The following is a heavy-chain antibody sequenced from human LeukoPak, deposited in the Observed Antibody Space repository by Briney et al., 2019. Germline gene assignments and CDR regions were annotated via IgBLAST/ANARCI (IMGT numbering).Heavy chain of an antibody. J-gene: IGHJ6*02. CDR1: GFTFSSYA. D-gene: IGHD6-19*01. Sequence: PGGSLRLSCAASGFTFSSYAMHWVRQAPGKGLEWVAVISYDGSNKYYADSVKGRFTISRDNSKNTLYLQMNSLRAEDTAVYYCARDAGSSGRYYGMDVWGQGTTVTVSS. CDR2: ISYDGSNK. V-gene: IGHV3-30-3*01. CDR3: ARDAGSSGRYYGMDV.